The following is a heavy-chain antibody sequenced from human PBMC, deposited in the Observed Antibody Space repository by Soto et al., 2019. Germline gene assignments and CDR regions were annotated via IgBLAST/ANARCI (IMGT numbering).Heavy chain of an antibody. D-gene: IGHD2-8*01. CDR3: VKDFRCAD. CDR1: VFTFMSNA. CDR2: ISGDGADT. Sequence: SLRFSCVSSVFTFMSNAIIWVRQASGKGLEWVSAISGDGADTYYAGSVRGRCTISRDNSKNTLSLQMNSLRAEDTALYSCVKDFRCADWGQGTRVTVSS. V-gene: IGHV3-23*01. J-gene: IGHJ4*02.